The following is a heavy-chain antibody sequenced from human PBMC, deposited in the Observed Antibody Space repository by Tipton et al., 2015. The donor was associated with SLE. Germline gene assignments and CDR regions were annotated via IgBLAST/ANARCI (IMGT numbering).Heavy chain of an antibody. V-gene: IGHV4-59*08. CDR1: GGSISTNY. Sequence: TLSLTCSVSGGSISTNYWIWIRQPPGKGPEWIGYISDGGGTNHNPSLKSRVTISVDPAKNQFSLKLTSVTAADTAVYYCARGMLTWRGAIIGVDVWGQGTSVNVSS. J-gene: IGHJ6*02. CDR3: ARGMLTWRGAIIGVDV. D-gene: IGHD2-8*01. CDR2: ISDGGGT.